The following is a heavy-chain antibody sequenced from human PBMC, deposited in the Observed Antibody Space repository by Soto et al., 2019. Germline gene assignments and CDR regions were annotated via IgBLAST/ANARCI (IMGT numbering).Heavy chain of an antibody. V-gene: IGHV4-59*08. J-gene: IGHJ4*02. CDR1: GGSISTYY. CDR3: ARGGWRHIDY. D-gene: IGHD3-3*01. CDR2: IYYSGST. Sequence: QVQLQESGPGLAKPSETLSLTCTVSGGSISTYYWSWIRQPPGKGLEWIGYIYYSGSTNYNPSLKSPVPISVDTSKNQFSLKLSSVTAADTAVYYCARGGWRHIDYWGQGTLVTVSS.